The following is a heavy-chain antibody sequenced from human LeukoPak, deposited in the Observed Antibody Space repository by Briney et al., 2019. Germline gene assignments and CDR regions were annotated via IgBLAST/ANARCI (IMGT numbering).Heavy chain of an antibody. V-gene: IGHV3-30*10. CDR3: ARDEEGPAGNMDV. D-gene: IGHD1-14*01. CDR2: ISSDGSNK. J-gene: IGHJ6*03. CDR1: GFTFSRNA. Sequence: GGSLRLSCAASGFTFSRNALHWVRQAPGKGLDWVAVISSDGSNKFYTDSVKGRFTISRDNSRNTLFLQMNSLRAEDTAVYYCARDEEGPAGNMDVWGSGTTVTVSS.